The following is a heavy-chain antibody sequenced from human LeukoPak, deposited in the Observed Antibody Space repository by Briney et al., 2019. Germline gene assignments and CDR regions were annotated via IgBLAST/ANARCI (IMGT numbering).Heavy chain of an antibody. CDR2: MHSSGST. J-gene: IGHJ4*02. V-gene: IGHV4-4*07. Sequence: SETLSLTCTVSGGSISSYYWSWIRQPAGKGLEWIGRMHSSGSTNYNPSIKSRVTMSLDTSKNQFSLKVDSVTAADTAMYYCAREAVHYGSGSHDYWGQGTLVTVSS. D-gene: IGHD3-10*01. CDR3: AREAVHYGSGSHDY. CDR1: GGSISSYY.